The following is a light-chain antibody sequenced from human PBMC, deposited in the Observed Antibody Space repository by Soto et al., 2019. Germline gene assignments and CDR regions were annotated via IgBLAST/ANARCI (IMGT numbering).Light chain of an antibody. CDR1: QDISTK. CDR2: GAS. J-gene: IGKJ4*01. CDR3: QQDDSFPLT. Sequence: DIEMTQSPASVSSSIGDTVTISCRASQDISTKLAWYQQKPGKAPTLLIYGASTLDSGVPARFSGRGSGTDFTLTISSLQPEDFATYFCQQDDSFPLTFGGGTKVEMK. V-gene: IGKV1-12*01.